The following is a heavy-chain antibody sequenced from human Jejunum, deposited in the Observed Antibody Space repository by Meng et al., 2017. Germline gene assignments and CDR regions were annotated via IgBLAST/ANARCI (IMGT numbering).Heavy chain of an antibody. J-gene: IGHJ4*02. Sequence: ASVKDSCKTSGYTFTGYYIHWVRQAPGQGREWMGWINANTGDTGSAQKFQGRVTMTRDTSTSTVYMDLSSLRSDDTAIFYCARAPYSAGNLDYWGQGTLVTVSS. CDR2: INANTGDT. CDR3: ARAPYSAGNLDY. CDR1: GYTFTGYY. D-gene: IGHD6-13*01. V-gene: IGHV1-2*02.